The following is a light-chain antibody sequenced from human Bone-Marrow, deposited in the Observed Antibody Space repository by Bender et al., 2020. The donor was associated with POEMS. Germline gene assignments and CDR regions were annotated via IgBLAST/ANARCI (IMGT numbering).Light chain of an antibody. CDR1: RSDVGRYNF. V-gene: IGLV2-11*01. CDR2: DVS. Sequence: QSALTQPRSVSGSPGQSVTISCTGTRSDVGRYNFVSWYQQHPGKAPKVLIYDVSERPSGVPDRFSGSKSGRTASLTISELQAEDEADYYCCSYASSSPNWVFGGGTKLTAL. CDR3: CSYASSSPNWV. J-gene: IGLJ3*02.